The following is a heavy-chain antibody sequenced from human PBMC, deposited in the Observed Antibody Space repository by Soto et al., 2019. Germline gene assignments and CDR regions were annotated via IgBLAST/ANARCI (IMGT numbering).Heavy chain of an antibody. V-gene: IGHV3-15*01. CDR1: GFNLSHPW. CDR3: TTGIYYDILTGYHNVAY. CDR2: IKSKTDGGTA. D-gene: IGHD3-9*01. Sequence: GGSLRLSCVASGFNLSHPWMTWVRQAAGKGLEWVGRIKSKTDGGTADYAAPVKGRATISRDDSKNTVYLQMNSLKTEDTAVYYCTTGIYYDILTGYHNVAYWGQGALVTV. J-gene: IGHJ4*02.